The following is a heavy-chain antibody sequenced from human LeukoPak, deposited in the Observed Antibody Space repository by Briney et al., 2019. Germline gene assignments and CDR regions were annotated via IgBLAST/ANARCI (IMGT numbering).Heavy chain of an antibody. J-gene: IGHJ4*02. Sequence: SETLSLTCSVSGVSISSGGYYWRWVRQHPGKGLEWIGAIYYSGSTNCNPSLKSRVTISRDTSKNQFSLKLSAATAADTAVYYCVSGSGKYYKPLPNYYWGEGALVTVCS. CDR2: IYYSGST. CDR1: GVSISSGGYY. D-gene: IGHD3-10*01. CDR3: VSGSGKYYKPLPNYY. V-gene: IGHV4-31*03.